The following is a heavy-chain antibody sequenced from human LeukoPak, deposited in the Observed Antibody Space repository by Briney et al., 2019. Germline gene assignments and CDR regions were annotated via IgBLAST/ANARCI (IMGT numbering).Heavy chain of an antibody. Sequence: KAGGSLRLSCAASGFTFSSYSMNWIRQAPGKGLEWVSSISSSTSYIYYADSVKGRFTISKDSAKNSLYLQMNSLRAEDTAVYYCARAGGSTVSHSDYWGQGTLVTVSS. CDR3: ARAGGSTVSHSDY. D-gene: IGHD4-17*01. V-gene: IGHV3-21*01. CDR2: ISSSTSYI. CDR1: GFTFSSYS. J-gene: IGHJ4*02.